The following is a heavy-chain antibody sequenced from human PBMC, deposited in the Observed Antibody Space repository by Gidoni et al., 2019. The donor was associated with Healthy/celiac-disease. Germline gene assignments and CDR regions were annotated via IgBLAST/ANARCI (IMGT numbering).Heavy chain of an antibody. CDR3: VKDFYSSGWYDY. CDR1: GFPFSSCA. V-gene: IGHV3-64D*06. Sequence: EVQLVESGGGLVQPGGSLRPPCSTPGFPFSSCAMHWGRQAPGKGLEYVSAISSNGGSTYYADSVKGRFTISRDNSKNTLYLQMSSLRAEDTAVYYCVKDFYSSGWYDYWGQGTLVTVSS. CDR2: ISSNGGST. J-gene: IGHJ4*02. D-gene: IGHD6-19*01.